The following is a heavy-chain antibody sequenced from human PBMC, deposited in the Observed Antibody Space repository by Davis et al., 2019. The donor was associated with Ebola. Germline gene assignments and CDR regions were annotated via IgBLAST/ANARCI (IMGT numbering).Heavy chain of an antibody. CDR3: VKDSSNIWFDI. CDR1: VITFSSYA. J-gene: IGHJ3*02. V-gene: IGHV3-23*01. CDR2: ISGSGGST. Sequence: GESLKISCTDSVITFSSYAMTWVRQAPGKGLEWVSAISGSGGSTYYADSVKGRFTISRDNSKKTLYLQMNSLRAEETAVYYCVKDSSNIWFDIWGQGTLVTVSS. D-gene: IGHD2/OR15-2a*01.